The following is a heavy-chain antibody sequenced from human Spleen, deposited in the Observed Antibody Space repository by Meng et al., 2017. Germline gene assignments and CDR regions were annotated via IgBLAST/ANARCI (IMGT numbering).Heavy chain of an antibody. V-gene: IGHV4-34*01. CDR3: SRGPTTMAHDFDY. CDR1: GSFSSDYY. J-gene: IGHJ4*02. D-gene: IGHD4-11*01. Sequence: LVLAIPLSLPCFVFGSFSSDYYGKCTRQRPGKGLGWIGEINHSGSTNYNQALGSRATISVDTSQNNRSLKLSSVTAADSAVYYCSRGPTTMAHDFDYWGQGTLVTVSS. CDR2: INHSGST.